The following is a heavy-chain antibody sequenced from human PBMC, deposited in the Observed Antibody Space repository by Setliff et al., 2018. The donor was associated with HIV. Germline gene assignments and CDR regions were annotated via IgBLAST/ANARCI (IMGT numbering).Heavy chain of an antibody. CDR3: AKDLHPGYFDD. Sequence: PSETLSLTCTVSGGSISGYHWSWIRQPAVKGLEWIGRIHSSGSTSYNPSLKSRVTMSVDASKNQFSLKVNSVTAADTAVYYCAKDLHPGYFDDWGQGTLVT. CDR2: IHSSGST. J-gene: IGHJ4*02. CDR1: GGSISGYH. V-gene: IGHV4-4*07.